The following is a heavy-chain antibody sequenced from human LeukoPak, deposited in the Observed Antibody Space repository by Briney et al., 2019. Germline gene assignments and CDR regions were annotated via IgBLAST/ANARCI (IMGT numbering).Heavy chain of an antibody. J-gene: IGHJ6*03. D-gene: IGHD1-1*01. V-gene: IGHV3-7*01. Sequence: GGSLRPSCAASGFTSSSYWMSWVRQAPGKGLEWVANINRDGSERYYVDSVKGRFTISRDNAQNSLHLQMNSLRAEDTAVYFRARSDGVTGIKTYYYYYMDVWGKGTTVTVSS. CDR2: INRDGSER. CDR3: ARSDGVTGIKTYYYYYMDV. CDR1: GFTSSSYW.